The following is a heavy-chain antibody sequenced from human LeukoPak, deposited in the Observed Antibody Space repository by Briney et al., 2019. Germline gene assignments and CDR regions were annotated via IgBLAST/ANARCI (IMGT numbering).Heavy chain of an antibody. D-gene: IGHD5-18*01. CDR2: INSDGSVT. V-gene: IGHV3-74*01. CDR1: GFTFTTYW. J-gene: IGHJ6*02. CDR3: ARDAVDTANAV. Sequence: GGSLRLSCAASGFTFTTYWMHWVRQAPGKGLVWVSHINSDGSVTSYADSVKGRFTISRDNAKNTLYLQMNSLRAEDTAVYYCARDAVDTANAVWGQGTTVTVSS.